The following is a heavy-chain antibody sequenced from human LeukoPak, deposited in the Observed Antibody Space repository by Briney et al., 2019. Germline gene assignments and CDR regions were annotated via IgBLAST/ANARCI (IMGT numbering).Heavy chain of an antibody. CDR1: GGSISSHY. V-gene: IGHV4-59*11. D-gene: IGHD3-22*01. CDR3: ASESYDSRGTFDY. Sequence: PSETLSLTCTVSGGSISSHYWSWVRQPPGKGLEWIGYIYYSGSTNYNPSLKSRVTISVDTSKNQFSLKLSSVTAADTAVYYCASESYDSRGTFDYWGQGTLVTVSS. J-gene: IGHJ4*02. CDR2: IYYSGST.